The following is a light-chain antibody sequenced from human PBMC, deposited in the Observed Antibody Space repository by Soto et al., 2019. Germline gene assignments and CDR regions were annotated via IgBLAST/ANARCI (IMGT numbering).Light chain of an antibody. J-gene: IGLJ1*01. Sequence: QSALTQPPSASGTPGQRVTISCSGSSSNIGSNSVNWYQQLPGTAPKLLIYSNDRRPSGVPDRFSGSKSGTSASLAISGLQSEDEADYYCAAWDDSLNGYAFGRGTKVTIL. CDR3: AAWDDSLNGYA. CDR1: SSNIGSNS. V-gene: IGLV1-44*01. CDR2: SND.